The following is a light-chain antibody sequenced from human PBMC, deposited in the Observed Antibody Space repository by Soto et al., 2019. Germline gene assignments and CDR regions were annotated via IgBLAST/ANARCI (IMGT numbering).Light chain of an antibody. Sequence: EIVLTQSPGTLSLSPGERSTLSCRASQSVSSYLAWYQQKPGQAPRLLIYGASNRATGIPARFSGSGSGTDFTLTISSLEPEDFAVYYCQQRSNWPPITFGQGTQLEIK. J-gene: IGKJ5*01. CDR3: QQRSNWPPIT. V-gene: IGKV3-11*01. CDR2: GAS. CDR1: QSVSSY.